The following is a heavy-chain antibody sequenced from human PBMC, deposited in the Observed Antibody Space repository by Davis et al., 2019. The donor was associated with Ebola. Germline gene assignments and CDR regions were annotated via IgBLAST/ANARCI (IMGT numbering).Heavy chain of an antibody. V-gene: IGHV3-30*03. CDR3: ARDWDGTVTTPWHYYYGMDV. CDR2: ISYDGSNK. D-gene: IGHD4-17*01. J-gene: IGHJ6*02. Sequence: GGSLRLSCAASGFTFSSYGMHWVRQAPGKGLEWVAVISYDGSNKYYADSVKGRFTISRDNSKNTLYLQMNSLRAEDTAVYYCARDWDGTVTTPWHYYYGMDVWGQGTTVTVSS. CDR1: GFTFSSYG.